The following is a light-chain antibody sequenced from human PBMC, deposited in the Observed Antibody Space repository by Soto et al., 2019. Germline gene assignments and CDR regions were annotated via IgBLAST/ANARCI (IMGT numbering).Light chain of an antibody. CDR1: QNIYSN. CDR2: RAS. CDR3: LQSHNLWA. V-gene: IGKV3-15*01. J-gene: IGKJ1*01. Sequence: DIVLSQTPATLSVSPGERATFSCRASQNIYSNIAWYQQRPGQAPRLLIYRASTRATGVPARFSGSGSGTEFTLTISSLQSEDFAVDSCLQSHNLWAFGQGTTVDI.